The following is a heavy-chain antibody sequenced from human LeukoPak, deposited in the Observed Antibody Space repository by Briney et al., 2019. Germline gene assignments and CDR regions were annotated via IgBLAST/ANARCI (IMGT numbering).Heavy chain of an antibody. D-gene: IGHD1-26*01. V-gene: IGHV3-74*01. CDR1: GFTFSDYW. Sequence: GGSLRLSCAAPGFTFSDYWMPWVRQAPGEGLVWVSRISRDESSTNYADSVKGRFTISRDNAKGTLYFQMNSLRPEDTAVYYCARDLGNLINAYDIWGQGTMVTVSS. CDR2: ISRDESST. CDR3: ARDLGNLINAYDI. J-gene: IGHJ3*02.